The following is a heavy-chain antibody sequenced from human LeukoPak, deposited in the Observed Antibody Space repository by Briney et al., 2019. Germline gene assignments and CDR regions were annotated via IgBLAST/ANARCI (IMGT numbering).Heavy chain of an antibody. CDR2: IYSGGST. J-gene: IGHJ6*02. D-gene: IGHD2-15*01. CDR1: GFTVSSNY. CDR3: ARGGTGYCSGGSCYGRAYYYYYGMDV. V-gene: IGHV3-66*01. Sequence: GGSLRLSCAASGFTVSSNYMSWVRQAPGKGLEWVSVIYSGGSTYYADSVKGRFTISRDNSKNTLYLQMNSLRAEDTAVYYCARGGTGYCSGGSCYGRAYYYYYGMDVWGQGTTVTVSS.